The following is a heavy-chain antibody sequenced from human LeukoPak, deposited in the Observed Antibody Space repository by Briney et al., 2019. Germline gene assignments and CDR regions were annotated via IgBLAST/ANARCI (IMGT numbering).Heavy chain of an antibody. CDR1: GGSISSYY. D-gene: IGHD6-19*01. CDR2: IYYSGST. CDR3: AADHSSGWYSS. J-gene: IGHJ4*02. V-gene: IGHV4-59*01. Sequence: SETLSLTCTVSGGSISSYYWSWIRQPPGKGLEWIGYIYYSGSTNYNPSLKSRVTISVDTSKNQFSLKLSSVTAADTAVYYCAADHSSGWYSSWGQGTLVTVSS.